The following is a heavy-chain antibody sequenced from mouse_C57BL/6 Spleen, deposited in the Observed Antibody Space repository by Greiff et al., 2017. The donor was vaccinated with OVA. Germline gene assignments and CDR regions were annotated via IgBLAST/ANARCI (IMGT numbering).Heavy chain of an antibody. V-gene: IGHV5-6*01. Sequence: EVQLVESGGDFVKPGGSLKLSCAASGFTFSSYGMSWVRQTPDKRLEWVATISSGGSYTYYPDSVKGRFTISRDNAKNTLYLQMSSLKSEDTAMYYCARLDDSYWYFDVWGTGTTVTVSS. CDR1: GFTFSSYG. CDR3: ARLDDSYWYFDV. CDR2: ISSGGSYT. J-gene: IGHJ1*03. D-gene: IGHD2-4*01.